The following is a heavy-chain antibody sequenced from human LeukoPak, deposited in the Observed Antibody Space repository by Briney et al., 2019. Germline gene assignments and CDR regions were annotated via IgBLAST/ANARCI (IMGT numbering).Heavy chain of an antibody. CDR1: AFTFSSYA. Sequence: GGSLRLSCAASAFTFSSYAMSWVRQAPGKGLEWVSAISGSGDDTHYADSVKGRFTISRDNSKNTLYLQMNSLRAEDTAVYYCAKEILGYFDLNWLDPWGQGTLVTVSS. D-gene: IGHD3-9*01. V-gene: IGHV3-23*01. J-gene: IGHJ5*02. CDR3: AKEILGYFDLNWLDP. CDR2: ISGSGDDT.